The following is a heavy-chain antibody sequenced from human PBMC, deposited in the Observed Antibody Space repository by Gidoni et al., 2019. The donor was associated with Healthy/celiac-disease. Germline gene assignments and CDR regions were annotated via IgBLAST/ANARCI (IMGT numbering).Heavy chain of an antibody. CDR1: GGSISSGDYS. V-gene: IGHV4-30-4*01. CDR2: IYYSGST. J-gene: IGHJ4*02. Sequence: QVQLQESGPGLVKPSQTLSLTCTVSGGSISSGDYSWSWIRQPPGKGLEWIGYIYYSGSTYYNPSLKSRVTISVDTSKNQFSLKLSSVTAADTAVYYCARGLRYYDFWSGYYTYYFDYWGQGTLVTVSS. D-gene: IGHD3-3*01. CDR3: ARGLRYYDFWSGYYTYYFDY.